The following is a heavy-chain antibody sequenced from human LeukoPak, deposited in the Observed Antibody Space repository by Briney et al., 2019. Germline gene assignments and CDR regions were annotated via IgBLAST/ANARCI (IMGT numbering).Heavy chain of an antibody. CDR1: GFTFNRYA. V-gene: IGHV3-23*01. D-gene: IGHD3-16*02. CDR3: AKVAPYDYVWGSYRSLYYYGMDV. CDR2: ISGSGGST. Sequence: RGYLCLYPSASGFTFNRYAMSWLRQAPGKGLEWVSAISGSGGSTYYADSVKGRFTISRDNSKNTLYLQMNSLRAEDTAVYYCAKVAPYDYVWGSYRSLYYYGMDVWGQGTTVTVSS. J-gene: IGHJ6*02.